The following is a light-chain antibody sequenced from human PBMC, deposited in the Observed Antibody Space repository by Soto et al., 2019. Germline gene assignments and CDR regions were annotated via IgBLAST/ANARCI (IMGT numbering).Light chain of an antibody. Sequence: IQMTQSPSTLSASVGDRVTITCRASQIISSWLAWYQQKPGKAPKLLIYDTSSLESGVPTRFSGSVSGTEFTLTISSLQPDEFATYYCQQYKSYSRTFGQGTKVEIK. CDR2: DTS. CDR3: QQYKSYSRT. J-gene: IGKJ1*01. CDR1: QIISSW. V-gene: IGKV1-5*01.